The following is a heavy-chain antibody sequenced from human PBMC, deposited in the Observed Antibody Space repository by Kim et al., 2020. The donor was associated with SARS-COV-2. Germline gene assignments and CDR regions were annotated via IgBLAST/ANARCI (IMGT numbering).Heavy chain of an antibody. J-gene: IGHJ5*02. V-gene: IGHV4-34*01. CDR2: INHSGST. CDR3: ARVYISRGLYWLYP. Sequence: SETLSLTCAVYGGSFSGYYWSWIRQPPGKGLEWIGEINHSGSTNYKSSLKSRVTISVDTSNNQFSLKLSSVTAADTAVYYCARVYISRGLYWLYPWGQGT. D-gene: IGHD6-13*01. CDR1: GGSFSGYY.